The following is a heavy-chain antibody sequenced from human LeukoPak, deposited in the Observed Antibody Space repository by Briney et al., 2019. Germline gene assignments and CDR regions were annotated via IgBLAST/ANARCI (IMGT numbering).Heavy chain of an antibody. CDR1: GGSISSGGYY. V-gene: IGHV4-31*03. CDR3: ARDASGYGEIDY. CDR2: IYYSGST. D-gene: IGHD5-12*01. Sequence: SETLSLTCTVSGGSISSGGYYRSWIRQHPGKGLEWIGYIYYSGSTYYNPSLKSRVTISVDTSKNQFSLKLNSVTAADTAVYYCARDASGYGEIDYWGQGTLVTVSS. J-gene: IGHJ4*02.